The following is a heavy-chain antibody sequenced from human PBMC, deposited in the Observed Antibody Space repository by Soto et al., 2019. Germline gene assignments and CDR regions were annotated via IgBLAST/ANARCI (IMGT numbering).Heavy chain of an antibody. CDR2: INAGNGNT. CDR1: GYTFTSYA. V-gene: IGHV1-3*01. CDR3: ARGVYYYDSSGYPPSY. Sequence: ASVKVSCKASGYTFTSYAMHWVRQAPGQRLEWMGWINAGNGNTKYSQKFQGRVTITRDTSASTAYMELSSLRSEDTAVYYCARGVYYYDSSGYPPSYWGQGTLVTVS. J-gene: IGHJ4*02. D-gene: IGHD3-22*01.